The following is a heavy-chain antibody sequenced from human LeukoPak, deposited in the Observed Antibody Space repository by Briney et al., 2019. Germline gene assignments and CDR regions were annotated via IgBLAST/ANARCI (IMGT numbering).Heavy chain of an antibody. CDR1: GFTFSSYA. V-gene: IGHV3-30-3*01. CDR3: ATSGSFRY. J-gene: IGHJ4*02. CDR2: IPYDGSNK. Sequence: PGGSLRLSCAASGFTFSSYAMHWVRQAPGKGLEWVAVIPYDGSNKYYADSVKGRFTISRDNSKNTLYLQMNSLRAEDTAVYYCATSGSFRYWGQGTLVTVSS. D-gene: IGHD1-26*01.